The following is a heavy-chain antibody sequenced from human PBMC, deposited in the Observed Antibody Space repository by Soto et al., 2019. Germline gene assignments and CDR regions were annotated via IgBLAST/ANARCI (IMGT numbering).Heavy chain of an antibody. J-gene: IGHJ4*02. D-gene: IGHD5-12*01. CDR1: GGSISSYY. V-gene: IGHV4-59*01. CDR2: IYYSGST. CDR3: ARVEMATIPYFDY. Sequence: SETLSLTCTVSGGSISSYYWSWIRQPPGKGLEWIGYIYYSGSTNYNPSLKSRVTISVDTSKDQFSLKLSSVTAADTAVYYCARVEMATIPYFDYWGQGTLVTVSS.